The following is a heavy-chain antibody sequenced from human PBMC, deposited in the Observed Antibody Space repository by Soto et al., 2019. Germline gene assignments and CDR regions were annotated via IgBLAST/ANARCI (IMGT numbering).Heavy chain of an antibody. D-gene: IGHD3-10*01. CDR3: ARDGDYFGSGSPPLLSK. J-gene: IGHJ4*02. CDR2: IYYSGST. CDR1: GGSITSGGYC. Sequence: QVQLQESGPGLVKPSQTLSLTCTVSGGSITSGGYCWTWIRQHPVKGLEWMGHIYYSGSTSYNPSLKSRVTISIDTSQNQFSLKLTSVTAADTAVYYCARDGDYFGSGSPPLLSKWGQGTLVTVSS. V-gene: IGHV4-31*03.